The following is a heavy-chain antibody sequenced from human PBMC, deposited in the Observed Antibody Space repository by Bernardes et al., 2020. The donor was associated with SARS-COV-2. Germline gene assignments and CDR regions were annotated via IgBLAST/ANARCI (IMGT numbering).Heavy chain of an antibody. CDR3: ARQPLYSSGYFDY. D-gene: IGHD3-22*01. J-gene: IGHJ4*02. CDR1: GYSVTRCW. CDR2: IDPSDSYT. Sequence: GANLKSSCKGSGYSVTRCWSSWVRPMPGKGLEWMGRIDPSDSYTNYSPSFQGHVTISADKSISTAYLQWSSLKASDTAMYYCARQPLYSSGYFDYWGQGTLVTVSS. V-gene: IGHV5-10-1*01.